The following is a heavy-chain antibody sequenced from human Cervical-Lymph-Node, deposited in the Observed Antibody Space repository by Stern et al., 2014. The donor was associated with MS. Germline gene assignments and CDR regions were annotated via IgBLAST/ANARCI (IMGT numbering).Heavy chain of an antibody. J-gene: IGHJ3*02. D-gene: IGHD3-3*01. Sequence: QLQLQESGPGLVKPSETLSLTCSVSGDSISSSRYFWVWVRQPPGKGLEWIGTMHFSVNNYYSPSLKGRVPISADTSKNEFSLKLPSVTAADTALYFCARASVTVFGIVIGALDIWGQGTMVTVSS. CDR2: MHFSVNN. CDR1: GDSISSSRYF. V-gene: IGHV4-39*01. CDR3: ARASVTVFGIVIGALDI.